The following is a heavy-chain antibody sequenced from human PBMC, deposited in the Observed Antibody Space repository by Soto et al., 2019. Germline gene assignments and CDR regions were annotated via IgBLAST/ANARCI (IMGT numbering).Heavy chain of an antibody. J-gene: IGHJ6*02. Sequence: AGSLRLSCAGSGFPFSGSIIHWVRQAPGKGLEWVGRIRSKANNYATAFAASVQGRVTISREDSKNTAFLQMNSLKIEDTAVYFCARNLGAKYGMDVWGQGTTVTVSS. D-gene: IGHD1-26*01. V-gene: IGHV3-73*01. CDR2: IRSKANNYAT. CDR1: GFPFSGSI. CDR3: ARNLGAKYGMDV.